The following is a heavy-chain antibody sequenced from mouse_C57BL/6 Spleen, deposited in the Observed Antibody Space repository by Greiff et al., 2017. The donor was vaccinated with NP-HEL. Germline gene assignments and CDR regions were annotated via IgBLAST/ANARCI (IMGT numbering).Heavy chain of an antibody. J-gene: IGHJ3*01. CDR3: ARRELGAWFAY. Sequence: EVQLQQSGPELVKPGASVKISCKASGYTFTDYYMNWVKQSHGKSLEWIGDINPNNGGTSYNQKFKGKATLTVDKSSSTAYMELRSLTSEDSAVYYCARRELGAWFAYWGQGTLVTVSA. CDR2: INPNNGGT. V-gene: IGHV1-26*01. CDR1: GYTFTDYY.